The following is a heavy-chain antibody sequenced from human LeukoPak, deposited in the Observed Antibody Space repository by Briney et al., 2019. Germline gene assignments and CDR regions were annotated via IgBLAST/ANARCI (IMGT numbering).Heavy chain of an antibody. D-gene: IGHD3-22*01. V-gene: IGHV3-66*01. J-gene: IGHJ4*02. CDR3: ARVKNYYDSSGSDEIDY. CDR1: GFTVSSNY. CDR2: IYRGGTT. Sequence: GGSLRLSCAASGFTVSSNYMSWVRQAPGKGLEWVSVIYRGGTTYYADSVKGRFTISRDNSKNTLYLQMNSLRAEDTAVYYCARVKNYYDSSGSDEIDYWGQGTLVTVSS.